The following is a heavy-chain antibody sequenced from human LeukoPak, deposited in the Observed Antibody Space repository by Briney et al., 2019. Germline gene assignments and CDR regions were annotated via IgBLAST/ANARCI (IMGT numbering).Heavy chain of an antibody. CDR1: GGTXSSYA. CDR3: ARARRYSSGWAP. V-gene: IGHV1-69*13. CDR2: IIPIFGTA. Sequence: SXXVSXKAXGGTXSSYAIXXVRQAPGQGLXWMGGIIPIFGTANYAQKFQGRVTITADESTSTAYMELSSLRSEDTAVYYCARARRYSSGWAPWGQGTLVTVSS. D-gene: IGHD6-19*01. J-gene: IGHJ5*02.